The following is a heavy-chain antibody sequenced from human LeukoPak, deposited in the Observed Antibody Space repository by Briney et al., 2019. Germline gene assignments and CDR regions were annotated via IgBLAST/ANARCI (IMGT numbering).Heavy chain of an antibody. J-gene: IGHJ4*02. CDR3: ARVYCSGGSCYYDY. V-gene: IGHV3-21*01. CDR1: GFTFSTYS. Sequence: PGGSLRLSCAASGFTFSTYSMNWVRQAPGKGLEWVSSISSSSSYIYYADSVKGRFTISRDNAKNSLYLQMNSLRAEDTAMYYCARVYCSGGSCYYDYWGQGTLVTLSS. CDR2: ISSSSSYI. D-gene: IGHD2-15*01.